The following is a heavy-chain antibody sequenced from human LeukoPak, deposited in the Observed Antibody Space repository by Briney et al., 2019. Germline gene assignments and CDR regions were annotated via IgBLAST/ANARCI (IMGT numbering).Heavy chain of an antibody. J-gene: IGHJ4*02. CDR1: GYTLTELS. D-gene: IGHD3-22*01. V-gene: IGHV1-24*01. CDR3: ATDLMYDSSGYHYQ. CDR2: FDPEDGET. Sequence: ASVKVSCKVSGYTLTELSMHWVRQAPGKGLEWMGGFDPEDGETIYAQKFQGRVTMTEDTSTDTAYMELSSLRPEDTAVYYCATDLMYDSSGYHYQWGQGTLVTVSS.